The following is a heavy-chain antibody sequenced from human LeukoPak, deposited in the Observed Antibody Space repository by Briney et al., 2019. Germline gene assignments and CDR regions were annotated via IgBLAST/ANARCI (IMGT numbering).Heavy chain of an antibody. CDR2: IIPTFGTA. CDR3: AREGDYYDSSGYFDY. CDR1: GGTFSSYA. V-gene: IGHV1-69*13. D-gene: IGHD3-22*01. Sequence: GASVKVSCKASGGTFSSYAISWVRQAPGQGLEWMGGIIPTFGTANYAQKFQGRVTITADESTSTAYMELSSLRSEDTAVYYCAREGDYYDSSGYFDYWGQGTLVTVSS. J-gene: IGHJ4*02.